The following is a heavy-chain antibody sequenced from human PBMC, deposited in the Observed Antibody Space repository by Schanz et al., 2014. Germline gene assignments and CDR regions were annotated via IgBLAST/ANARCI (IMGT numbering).Heavy chain of an antibody. V-gene: IGHV3-30*18. D-gene: IGHD2-21*01. CDR1: GFTFSNYG. CDR3: AKGQGAVINNWYFDL. Sequence: QVQLVESGGGVVRPGRSLRLSCAASGFTFSNYGMHWVRQAPGKGLEWVAVISYDGSDKFYADSVKGRFTISRDNSNNTLSLQMNSLSADDTAVYYCAKGQGAVINNWYFDLWGRGTLVTVSS. J-gene: IGHJ2*01. CDR2: ISYDGSDK.